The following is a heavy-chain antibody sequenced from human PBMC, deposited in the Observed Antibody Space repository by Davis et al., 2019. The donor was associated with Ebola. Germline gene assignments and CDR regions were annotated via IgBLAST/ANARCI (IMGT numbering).Heavy chain of an antibody. J-gene: IGHJ2*01. D-gene: IGHD1-26*01. CDR3: ARLHTTPEGIVGATDFWYFDL. CDR1: GYSFTSYW. V-gene: IGHV5-51*01. Sequence: GESLKISCKGSGYSFTSYWIGWVRQLPGKGLEWMGIIYPGDSDTRYSPSFQGQVTISADKSISTAYLQWSSLKASDTAMYYCARLHTTPEGIVGATDFWYFDLWGRGTLVTVSS. CDR2: IYPGDSDT.